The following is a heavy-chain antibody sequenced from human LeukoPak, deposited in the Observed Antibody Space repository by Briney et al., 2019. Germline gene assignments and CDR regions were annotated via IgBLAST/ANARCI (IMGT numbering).Heavy chain of an antibody. V-gene: IGHV3-43*02. CDR2: ISGDGSNT. Sequence: GGSLRLSCAASGFTFSGYAMHWVRQAPGKGLEWVSLISGDGSNTYYEDSVKGRFTISRDNSKNSLYLQMNSLRIEDTAFYYCAKDRKDWGLFDYWGQGTLVTVSS. J-gene: IGHJ4*02. D-gene: IGHD7-27*01. CDR1: GFTFSGYA. CDR3: AKDRKDWGLFDY.